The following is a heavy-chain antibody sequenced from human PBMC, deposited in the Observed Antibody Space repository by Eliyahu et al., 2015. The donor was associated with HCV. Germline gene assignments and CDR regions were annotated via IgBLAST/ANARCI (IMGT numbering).Heavy chain of an antibody. Sequence: EVQLVESGGGLVQDSFTAFHPLPIPSWIRRLHFTEVRQASGKGLEWVGRITNKADGYATAYAASVKGRFTISRDDSRYTAYLQMDSLKTEDTAVYSCMVYGITYDIWGQGTKVTVSS. D-gene: IGHD2-8*01. V-gene: IGHV3-73*02. J-gene: IGHJ3*02. CDR2: ITNKADGYAT. CDR1: SWIRRL. CDR3: MVYGITYDI.